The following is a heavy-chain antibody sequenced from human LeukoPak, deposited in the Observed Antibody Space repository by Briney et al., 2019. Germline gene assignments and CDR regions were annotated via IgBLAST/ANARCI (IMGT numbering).Heavy chain of an antibody. Sequence: SETLSLTCAVSVYSISSGYYWGWIRQPPGKGLEWIGSLYHSGSTYYNPSLRSRVTISVDTSKNHFSLKLSSVTAADTAVYYCARINVDYVDYAVAYWGQGTLVTVSS. CDR3: ARINVDYVDYAVAY. CDR2: LYHSGST. D-gene: IGHD4-17*01. V-gene: IGHV4-38-2*01. J-gene: IGHJ4*02. CDR1: VYSISSGYY.